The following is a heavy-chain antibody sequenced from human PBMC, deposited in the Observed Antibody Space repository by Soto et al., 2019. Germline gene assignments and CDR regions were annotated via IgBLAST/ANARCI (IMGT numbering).Heavy chain of an antibody. J-gene: IGHJ4*02. V-gene: IGHV3-33*01. D-gene: IGHD1-26*01. CDR3: ARERVYSGSSAPPDFDY. CDR2: IWYDGSNK. CDR1: GFTFSSYG. Sequence: GGSLRLSCAASGFTFSSYGMHWVRQAPGKGLEWVAVIWYDGSNKYYADSVKGRFTISRDNSKNTLYLQMNSLRAEDTAVYYCARERVYSGSSAPPDFDYWGRGTLVPVSS.